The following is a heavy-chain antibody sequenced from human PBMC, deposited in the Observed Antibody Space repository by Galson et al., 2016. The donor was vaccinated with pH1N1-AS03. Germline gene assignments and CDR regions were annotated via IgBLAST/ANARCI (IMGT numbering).Heavy chain of an antibody. D-gene: IGHD2-2*01. CDR3: ARDPRGPCTSATCPTTYYFGMDV. V-gene: IGHV1-2*04. J-gene: IGHJ6*02. CDR1: GYIFTGFY. Sequence: SVKVSCKASGYIFTGFYVHWVRQAPGQGLEWMGWINTDSGVTNYAQKFEAWVTMTRDTSVITAYMELYGLKPDDTAVYYCARDPRGPCTSATCPTTYYFGMDVWGQGTTVIVSS. CDR2: INTDSGVT.